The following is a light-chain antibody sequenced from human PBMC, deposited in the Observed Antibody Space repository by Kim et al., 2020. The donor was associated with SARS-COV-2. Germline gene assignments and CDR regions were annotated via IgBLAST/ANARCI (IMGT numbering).Light chain of an antibody. J-gene: IGKJ5*01. CDR1: QDIRND. Sequence: ASVGDRVTITCRASQDIRNDLGWYQQNPGRAPKRLIYGASSLQSWVPSRFSGSGSGTEFTLTIRSVQPEDFATYFCLQHSTYPITFGQGTRLEIK. CDR2: GAS. CDR3: LQHSTYPIT. V-gene: IGKV1-17*01.